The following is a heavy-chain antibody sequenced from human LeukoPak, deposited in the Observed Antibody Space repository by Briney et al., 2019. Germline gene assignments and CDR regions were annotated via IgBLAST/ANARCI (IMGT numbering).Heavy chain of an antibody. CDR2: IYSGGST. CDR1: GFTFSNAW. V-gene: IGHV3-53*01. J-gene: IGHJ4*02. D-gene: IGHD6-19*01. Sequence: GGSLRLSCAASGFTFSNAWMSWVRQAPGKGLEWVSVIYSGGSTYYADSVKGRFTISRDNSKNTLYLQMNSLRAEDTAVYYCARDVAVAGTVLDYWGQGTLVTVSS. CDR3: ARDVAVAGTVLDY.